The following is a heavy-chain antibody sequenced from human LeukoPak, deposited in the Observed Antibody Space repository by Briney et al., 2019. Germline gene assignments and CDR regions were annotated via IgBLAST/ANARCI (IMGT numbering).Heavy chain of an antibody. Sequence: SETLSLTCTVSGGSISSYYWSWIRQPPGKGLEWIGYIYYSGSTNYNPSLKSRVTISVDTSKNQFSLKLSSVTAADTAVYYCARRRGYSYGYVGMCAFDIWGQGTMVTVSS. V-gene: IGHV4-59*01. J-gene: IGHJ3*02. CDR2: IYYSGST. CDR1: GGSISSYY. CDR3: ARRRGYSYGYVGMCAFDI. D-gene: IGHD5-18*01.